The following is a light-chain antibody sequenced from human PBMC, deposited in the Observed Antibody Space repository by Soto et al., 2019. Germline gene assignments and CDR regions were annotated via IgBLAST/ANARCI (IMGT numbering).Light chain of an antibody. V-gene: IGKV1-6*01. CDR2: AIS. CDR1: QGIGSD. J-gene: IGKJ1*01. CDR3: LQDYSYPWT. Sequence: AIQMTQSPSSLSASVGDRVTITCRASQGIGSDLGWYQQKPGKAPKVLIYAISSLQSGVPSRFSGSGSGTDFTLTISSLQPEDIATYFCLQDYSYPWTFGQGTKVDIK.